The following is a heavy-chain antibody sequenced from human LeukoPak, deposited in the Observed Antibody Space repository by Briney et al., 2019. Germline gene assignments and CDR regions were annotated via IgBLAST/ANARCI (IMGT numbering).Heavy chain of an antibody. CDR2: IYHSGST. Sequence: SETLSLTCTVSSGSISSTNYCWGWIRQPPGKGLEWIVNIYHSGSTYYNPSLKSRVTISVDTSKNQFSLKLSSVTAADTAVYYCARAGIAAAGTGSNTFDYWGQGTLVTVSS. J-gene: IGHJ4*02. CDR1: SGSISSTNYC. V-gene: IGHV4-39*07. CDR3: ARAGIAAAGTGSNTFDY. D-gene: IGHD6-13*01.